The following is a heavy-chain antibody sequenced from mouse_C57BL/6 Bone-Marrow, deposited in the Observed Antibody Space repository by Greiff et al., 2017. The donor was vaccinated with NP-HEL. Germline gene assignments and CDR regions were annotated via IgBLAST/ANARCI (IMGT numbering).Heavy chain of an antibody. V-gene: IGHV5-9-1*02. CDR2: ISSGGDYI. CDR1: GFTFSSYA. J-gene: IGHJ1*03. D-gene: IGHD1-1*01. CDR3: TRESVVATRYFDV. Sequence: EVKVVESGEGLVKPGGSLKLSCAASGFTFSSYAMSWVRQTPEKRLEWVAYISSGGDYIYYADTVKGRFTISRDNARNTLYLQMSSLKSEDTAMYYCTRESVVATRYFDVWGTGTTVTVSS.